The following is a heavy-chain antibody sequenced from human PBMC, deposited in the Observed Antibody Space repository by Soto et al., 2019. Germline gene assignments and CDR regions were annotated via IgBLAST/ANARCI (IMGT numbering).Heavy chain of an antibody. D-gene: IGHD2-21*01. V-gene: IGHV4-59*01. Sequence: SETLSLTCTVSGGSISSYYWSWIRQPPGKGLEWIGYIYYSGSTNYNPSLKSRVTISVDTSKNQFSLKLSSVTAADTAVYYCARNSIASADYWGQGTLVTVSS. CDR3: ARNSIASADY. CDR1: GGSISSYY. J-gene: IGHJ4*02. CDR2: IYYSGST.